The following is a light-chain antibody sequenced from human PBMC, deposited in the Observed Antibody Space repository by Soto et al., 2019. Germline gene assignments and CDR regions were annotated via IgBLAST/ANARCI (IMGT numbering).Light chain of an antibody. CDR2: DAS. J-gene: IGKJ4*01. CDR3: QQRSNWPPLT. V-gene: IGKV3-11*01. Sequence: EIVLTQSPATLSLSPGERATLPCRASQSVSSYLAWYQQKPGQAPRLLIYDASNRATGIPARFSGSGSGTDFTLTISSLEPEDSAVYYCQQRSNWPPLTFGGGTKVDIK. CDR1: QSVSSY.